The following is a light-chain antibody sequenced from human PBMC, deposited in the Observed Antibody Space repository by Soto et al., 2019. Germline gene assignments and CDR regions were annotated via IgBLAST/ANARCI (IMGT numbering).Light chain of an antibody. CDR2: GNN. CDR3: QSYDSSLRGSV. V-gene: IGLV1-40*01. Sequence: QSVLTQPPSVSGAPGQRVTISCSGSSSNIGAPYDVHWYQQLPGAAPKLLIYGNNNRPSAVPGRFSGSKSGTSASLAIAGLQAEDEADYYCQSYDSSLRGSVFGGGTKLTVL. CDR1: SSNIGAPYD. J-gene: IGLJ3*02.